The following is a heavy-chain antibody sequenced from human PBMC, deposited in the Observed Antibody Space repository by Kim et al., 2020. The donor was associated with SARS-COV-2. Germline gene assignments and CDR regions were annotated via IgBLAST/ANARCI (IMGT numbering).Heavy chain of an antibody. CDR2: K. J-gene: IGHJ4*02. CDR3: AHRYSSSWYHY. V-gene: IGHV2-5*01. D-gene: IGHD6-13*01. Sequence: KRYSPSLKSRLTITKDTSKNQVVLTMTNMDPVDTATYYCAHRYSSSWYHYWGQGTLVTVSS.